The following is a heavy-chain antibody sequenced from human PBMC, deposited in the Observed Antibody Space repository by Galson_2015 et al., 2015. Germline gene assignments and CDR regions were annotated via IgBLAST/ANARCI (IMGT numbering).Heavy chain of an antibody. CDR2: TNSRDGGT. V-gene: IGHV1-46*01. Sequence: SVKVSCKASGYAFTTYYIHWVRQAPGQGLEWMGITNSRDGGTSYAQNFQGRVTMTRDTSTSTVYMELSSLRYEDTAVYYCARSAMVRGLTWRETEYYFDFWGQGVLVTVSS. J-gene: IGHJ4*02. CDR3: ARSAMVRGLTWRETEYYFDF. CDR1: GYAFTTYY. D-gene: IGHD3-10*01.